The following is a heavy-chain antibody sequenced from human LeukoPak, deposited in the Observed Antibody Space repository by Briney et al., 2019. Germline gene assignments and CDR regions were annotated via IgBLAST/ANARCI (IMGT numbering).Heavy chain of an antibody. CDR3: ARHQGVVDL. CDR1: GGSISSSSW. CDR2: IYHSGST. J-gene: IGHJ2*01. Sequence: PSETLSLTCAVSGGSISSSSWWSWVRQPPGKGLEWIGEIYHSGSTNYNPSLKSRVTLSVDKSKNQFSLKLSSVTAADTAVYYCARHQGVVDLWGRGSLVTVSS. V-gene: IGHV4-4*02. D-gene: IGHD3-3*01.